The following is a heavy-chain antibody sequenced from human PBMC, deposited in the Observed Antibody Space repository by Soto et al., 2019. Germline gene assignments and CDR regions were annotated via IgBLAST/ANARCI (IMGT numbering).Heavy chain of an antibody. CDR3: ARDSVRFLEHFSKDYFDY. CDR2: LWYDGSGE. CDR1: GFTFSDYG. Sequence: QVHLVESGGGVVQPGGSLRLSCAGSGFTFSDYGMHWVRQAPGKGLEWVAVLWYDGSGEYYTDSVRVRFTISRVNSKNTLYLQMNNLRDEDTGVYYCARDSVRFLEHFSKDYFDYWGQGTRVTVSS. J-gene: IGHJ4*02. D-gene: IGHD3-3*01. V-gene: IGHV3-33*08.